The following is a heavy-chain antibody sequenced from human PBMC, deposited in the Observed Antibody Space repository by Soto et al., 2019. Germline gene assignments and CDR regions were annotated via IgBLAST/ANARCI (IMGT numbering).Heavy chain of an antibody. CDR3: AKGMFYYDSSEYIDY. D-gene: IGHD3-22*01. CDR2: ISGSGGST. Sequence: GGSLRLSCAAPGFTFSSYAMSWVRQAPGKGLEWVSAISGSGGSTYYADSVKGRFTISRDNSKNTLYLQMNSLRAEDTAVYYCAKGMFYYDSSEYIDYWGQGTLVTVSS. CDR1: GFTFSSYA. V-gene: IGHV3-23*01. J-gene: IGHJ4*02.